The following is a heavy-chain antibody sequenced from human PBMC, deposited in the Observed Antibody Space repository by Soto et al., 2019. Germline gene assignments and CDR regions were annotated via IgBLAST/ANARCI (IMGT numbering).Heavy chain of an antibody. CDR3: ARVLPYCSGGSCYSAFDY. J-gene: IGHJ4*02. V-gene: IGHV1-46*03. CDR1: GYTFTSYY. CDR2: INTSGGST. D-gene: IGHD2-15*01. Sequence: ASVKVSCKASGYTFTSYYMHWVRQAPGQGLEWMGIINTSGGSTSYAQKFQGRVTMTRDTSTSTVYMELSSLRSEDTAVYYCARVLPYCSGGSCYSAFDYWGQGTLVTVSS.